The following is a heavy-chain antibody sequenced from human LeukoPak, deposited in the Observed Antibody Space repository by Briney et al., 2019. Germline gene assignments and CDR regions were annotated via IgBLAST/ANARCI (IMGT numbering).Heavy chain of an antibody. J-gene: IGHJ4*02. Sequence: PSETLSLTCTVSGYSISSGYYWGWIRQPPGKGLEWIGSIYHSGSTYYNPSLKSRVTISVDTSKNQFSLKLSSVTAADTAVYYCARDRYDSSGYYPDYWGQGTLVTVSS. CDR3: ARDRYDSSGYYPDY. CDR1: GYSISSGYY. D-gene: IGHD3-22*01. CDR2: IYHSGST. V-gene: IGHV4-38-2*02.